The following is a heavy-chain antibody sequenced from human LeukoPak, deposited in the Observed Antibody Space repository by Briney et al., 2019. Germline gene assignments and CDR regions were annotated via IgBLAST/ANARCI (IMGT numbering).Heavy chain of an antibody. CDR2: IIPIFGTA. CDR3: ARGSYGSGSCYDAFDI. Sequence: SVKVSCKASGYTFTSYGISWVRQAPGQGLEWMGRIIPIFGTANYAQKFQGRVTITTDESTSTAYMELSSLRSEDTAVYYCARGSYGSGSCYDAFDIWGQGTMVTVSS. J-gene: IGHJ3*02. CDR1: GYTFTSYG. D-gene: IGHD3-10*01. V-gene: IGHV1-69*05.